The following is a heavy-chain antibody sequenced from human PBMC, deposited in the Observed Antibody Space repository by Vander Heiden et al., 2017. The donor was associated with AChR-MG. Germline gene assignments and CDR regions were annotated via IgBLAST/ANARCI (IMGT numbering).Heavy chain of an antibody. D-gene: IGHD2-21*02. V-gene: IGHV1-46*01. CDR2: LNPSDGGT. CDR1: GYTFTRYY. CDR3: AREFPKCGGDCQQWDY. Sequence: QVQLVQSGAEVKKPGASVKVSCKASGYTFTRYYMQWVRQAPGQGLEWMGKLNPSDGGTDYAQKFQGRVSMTRDTSTDTVYMELSSLRSDDTAVYYCAREFPKCGGDCQQWDYWGQGTLVTVSS. J-gene: IGHJ4*02.